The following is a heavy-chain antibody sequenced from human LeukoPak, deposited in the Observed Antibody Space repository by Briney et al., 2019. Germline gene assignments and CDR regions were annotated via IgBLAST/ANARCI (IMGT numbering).Heavy chain of an antibody. D-gene: IGHD2-2*01. J-gene: IGHJ4*02. Sequence: SETLSLTCAVYGGSFSGYYWSWIRQPPGKGLEWIGEINHSGSTNYNPSLKSRVTISVDTSKNEFSLKLSSVTAADTAVYYCASTERCSTTCPLDYWGQGTLVAVSS. V-gene: IGHV4-34*01. CDR2: INHSGST. CDR3: ASTERCSTTCPLDY. CDR1: GGSFSGYY.